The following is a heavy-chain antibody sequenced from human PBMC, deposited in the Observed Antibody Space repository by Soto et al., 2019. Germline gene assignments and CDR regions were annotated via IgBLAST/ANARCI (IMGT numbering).Heavy chain of an antibody. J-gene: IGHJ6*02. V-gene: IGHV1-18*04. D-gene: IGHD3-10*02. CDR1: GYTFTSYG. CDR3: ARTNYDRGGYYYYGMDV. CDR2: ISAYNGDT. Sequence: VKVSCKASGYTFTSYGISWVRQAPGQGLEWMGWISAYNGDTNYAQKLQGRVTMTTDTSTSTAYMELRSLRSDDTAVYYCARTNYDRGGYYYYGMDVWGQGTTVTVSS.